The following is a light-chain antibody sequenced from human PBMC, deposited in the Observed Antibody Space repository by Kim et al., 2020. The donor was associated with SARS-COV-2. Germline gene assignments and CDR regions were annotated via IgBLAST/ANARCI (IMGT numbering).Light chain of an antibody. CDR3: QAWDSSTANWV. Sequence: SPCQTASITCSGDKLADKYACCYQLKPGQSPVLVIYQDSERPSGISERFSGSSAGNTATLTISGTQAMDEADYYCQAWDSSTANWVFGGGNQLTVL. CDR1: KLADKY. CDR2: QDS. V-gene: IGLV3-1*01. J-gene: IGLJ3*02.